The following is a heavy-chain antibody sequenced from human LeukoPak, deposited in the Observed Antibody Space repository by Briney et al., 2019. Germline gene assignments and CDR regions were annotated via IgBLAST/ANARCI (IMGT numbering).Heavy chain of an antibody. V-gene: IGHV4-39*07. CDR3: ARAEVGNDYGSGSIDY. Sequence: SETLSLTCTVSGGSISRSSYYWVWIRQPPGKGLEWIGSLYFSGSTYYNPSLKSRVTISVDTSNIQLSLKLTSVTAADTAVYYCARAEVGNDYGSGSIDYWGQGTLVTVSS. D-gene: IGHD3-10*01. CDR1: GGSISRSSYY. J-gene: IGHJ4*02. CDR2: LYFSGST.